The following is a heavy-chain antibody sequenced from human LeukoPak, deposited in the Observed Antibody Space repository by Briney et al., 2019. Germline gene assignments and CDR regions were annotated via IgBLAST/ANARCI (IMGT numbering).Heavy chain of an antibody. CDR1: GFTFSTYT. CDR2: ISATSSYI. CDR3: ARAHVPITIFGVVHYNDY. V-gene: IGHV3-21*01. J-gene: IGHJ4*02. Sequence: PGGSLRLSCAAYGFTFSTYTMNWVRQAPGKGLEWVSSISATSSYIYYADSAKGRFTISRDNAKDSLFLQLNSLRAEDTAVYYCARAHVPITIFGVVHYNDYSGQGTLVTVSS. D-gene: IGHD3-3*01.